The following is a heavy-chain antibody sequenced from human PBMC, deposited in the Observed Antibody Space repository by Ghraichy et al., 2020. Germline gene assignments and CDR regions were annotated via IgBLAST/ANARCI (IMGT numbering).Heavy chain of an antibody. Sequence: ASVKVSCQASGYTFTSYGISWVRQAPGQGLEWMGWISAYNGNTNYAQKLQGRVTMTTDTSTSTAYMELRSLRSDDTAVYYCARGDVDTAMVTLDYYYGMDVWGQGTTVTVSS. J-gene: IGHJ6*02. CDR1: GYTFTSYG. D-gene: IGHD5-18*01. CDR3: ARGDVDTAMVTLDYYYGMDV. CDR2: ISAYNGNT. V-gene: IGHV1-18*01.